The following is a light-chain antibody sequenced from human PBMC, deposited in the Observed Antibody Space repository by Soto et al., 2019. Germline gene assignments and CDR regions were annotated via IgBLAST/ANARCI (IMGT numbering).Light chain of an antibody. CDR3: GAWDNGLGTWL. CDR1: SSNIGVNY. CDR2: ESN. J-gene: IGLJ3*02. V-gene: IGLV1-51*02. Sequence: QSVLTQPPSVSAAPGQKVTISCSGSSSNIGVNYVSWYQQLSGTAPKLLIYESNKRPSGIPDRFSGSKSGTSATLGITGLQTGDEADYYCGAWDNGLGTWLFGGGTQLTVL.